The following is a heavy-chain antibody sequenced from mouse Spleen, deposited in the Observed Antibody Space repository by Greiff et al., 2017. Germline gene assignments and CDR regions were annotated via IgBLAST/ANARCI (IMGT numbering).Heavy chain of an antibody. CDR3: ARNLDYYDGSFAY. CDR2: IWSGGST. CDR1: GFSLTSYG. D-gene: IGHD1-1*01. J-gene: IGHJ3*01. V-gene: IGHV2-2*01. Sequence: VQLQESGPGLVQPSQSLSITCTVSGFSLTSYGVHWVRQSPGKGLEWLGVIWSGGSTDYNAAFISRLSISKDNSKSQVFFKMNSLQADDTAIYYCARNLDYYDGSFAYWGQGTLVTVSA.